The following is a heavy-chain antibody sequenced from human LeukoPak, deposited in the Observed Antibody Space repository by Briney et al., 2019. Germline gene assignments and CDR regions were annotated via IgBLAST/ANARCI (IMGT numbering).Heavy chain of an antibody. CDR1: GFTFSSYA. J-gene: IGHJ4*02. V-gene: IGHV3-23*01. Sequence: PGGSLRLSCAASGFTFSSYAMSWVRQAPGKGLEWVSAISGSGGSTYYADSVKGRFTISRDNSKNTLYLQMNSLRAEDTAVYYCAKDPENALHGSGSYYFLGSFGYWGQGTLVTVSS. D-gene: IGHD3-10*01. CDR2: ISGSGGST. CDR3: AKDPENALHGSGSYYFLGSFGY.